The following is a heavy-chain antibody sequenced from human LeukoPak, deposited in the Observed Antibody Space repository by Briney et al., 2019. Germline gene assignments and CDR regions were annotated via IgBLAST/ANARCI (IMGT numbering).Heavy chain of an antibody. D-gene: IGHD6-19*01. CDR3: ARDLRYSSGWSASGMDV. Sequence: ASVKVSCKASGYTFTSYDINWVRQATGQGLEWMGWMNPNSGNTGYAQKFQGRVTITRNTSISTAYMELRSLRSDDTAVYYCARDLRYSSGWSASGMDVWGKGTTVTISS. J-gene: IGHJ6*03. CDR1: GYTFTSYD. CDR2: MNPNSGNT. V-gene: IGHV1-8*03.